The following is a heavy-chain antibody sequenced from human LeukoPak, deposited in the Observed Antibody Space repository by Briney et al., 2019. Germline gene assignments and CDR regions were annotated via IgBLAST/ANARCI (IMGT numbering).Heavy chain of an antibody. D-gene: IGHD4-17*01. Sequence: PSETLSLTCTVSASISSGDYYWNWIRQPAGKGLEWIGRVSASGYTNYNPSLRSRITISVDTSKNQFSLKLSSVTAADTAVYYRARDVTGPSPVTLRANWFDPWGQGTLVTVSS. J-gene: IGHJ5*02. V-gene: IGHV4-61*02. CDR2: VSASGYT. CDR3: ARDVTGPSPVTLRANWFDP. CDR1: ASISSGDYY.